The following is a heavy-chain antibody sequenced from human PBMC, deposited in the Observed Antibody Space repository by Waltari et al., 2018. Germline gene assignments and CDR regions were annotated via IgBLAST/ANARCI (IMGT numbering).Heavy chain of an antibody. CDR1: GFTVSSNY. V-gene: IGHV3-53*01. Sequence: EVQLVESGGGLIQPGGSLRLSCAASGFTVSSNYMSWVRQAPGKGPEWVSGIDSGGSTYYADSVKGRFTSSRDNSKNTLYLQMNSLRAEDTAVYYGARERRGYSYGYDYWGQGTLVTVSS. D-gene: IGHD5-18*01. J-gene: IGHJ4*02. CDR2: IDSGGST. CDR3: ARERRGYSYGYDY.